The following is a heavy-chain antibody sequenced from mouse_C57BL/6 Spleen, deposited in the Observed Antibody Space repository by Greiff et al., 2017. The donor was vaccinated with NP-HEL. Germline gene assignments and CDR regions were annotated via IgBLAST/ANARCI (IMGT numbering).Heavy chain of an antibody. Sequence: QVQLQQPGAELVMPGASVKLSCKASGYTFTSYWMHWVKQRPGQGLEWIGEIDPSDSYTNYNQKFKGKSTLTVDKSSSTAYMQLSSLTSEDSAVYYCARSGDTTVPPFAYWGQGTTLTVAS. J-gene: IGHJ2*01. CDR3: ARSGDTTVPPFAY. CDR2: IDPSDSYT. V-gene: IGHV1-69*01. D-gene: IGHD1-1*01. CDR1: GYTFTSYW.